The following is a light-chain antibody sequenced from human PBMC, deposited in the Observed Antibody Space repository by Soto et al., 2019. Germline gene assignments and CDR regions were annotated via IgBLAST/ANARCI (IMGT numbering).Light chain of an antibody. CDR2: LEGSGSY. V-gene: IGLV4-60*02. CDR1: SGHSTYI. Sequence: QLVLTQSSSASASLGSSVKLTCTLSSGHSTYIIAWHQQQPGKAPRYLMKLEGSGSYNKGSGIPDRFSGSSSGADRYLTISNLPFEDEADYYCETWDTTVVVFGGGTKLTVL. J-gene: IGLJ2*01. CDR3: ETWDTTVVV.